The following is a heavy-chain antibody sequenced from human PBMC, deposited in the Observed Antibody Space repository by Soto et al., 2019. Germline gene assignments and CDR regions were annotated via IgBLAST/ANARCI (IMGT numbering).Heavy chain of an antibody. Sequence: QVQLVQSGAEVKKPGASVKVSCKASGYTFTSYAMHWVRQAPGQRLEWMGWINAGNGNTKYSQKFQGRVTITRDTSASTAYMELSSLRSEDTAVYYCAGSFYGDYRGPDYYYMDVWGKGTTVTVSS. CDR2: INAGNGNT. D-gene: IGHD4-17*01. J-gene: IGHJ6*03. CDR1: GYTFTSYA. CDR3: AGSFYGDYRGPDYYYMDV. V-gene: IGHV1-3*01.